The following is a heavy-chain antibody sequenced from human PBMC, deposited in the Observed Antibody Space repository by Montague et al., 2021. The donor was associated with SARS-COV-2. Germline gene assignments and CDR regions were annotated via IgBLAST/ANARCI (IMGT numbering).Heavy chain of an antibody. D-gene: IGHD3-10*01. CDR2: IHHGGST. V-gene: IGHV4-34*01. CDR1: FSSFVPSS. CDR3: AGLGDWVVPSLILGVGPYYPYYYMDV. J-gene: IGHJ6*03. Sequence: ETLSLPSSFPFSSFVPSSWPWLRQPQGKGLEWMGEIHHGGSTNYNPSLKSRVTISADTSKNPFSLNLTSVADADTAVDYCAGLGDWVVPSLILGVGPYYPYYYMDVWGKGTTVTVSS.